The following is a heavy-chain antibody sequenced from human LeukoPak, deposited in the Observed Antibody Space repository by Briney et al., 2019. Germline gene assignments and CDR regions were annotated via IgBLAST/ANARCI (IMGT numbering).Heavy chain of an antibody. CDR2: IYYSGST. D-gene: IGHD6-13*01. J-gene: IGHJ4*02. CDR3: ARGGEIAAAAFDY. V-gene: IGHV4-31*03. CDR1: GGSISSGGYY. Sequence: SQTLSLTCTVSGGSISSGGYYWSWIRQHPGKGLEWIGYIYYSGSTYYNPSLKSRVTISVDTSKNQFSLKLSSVTAADTAVYYCARGGEIAAAAFDYWGQGTLVTVSS.